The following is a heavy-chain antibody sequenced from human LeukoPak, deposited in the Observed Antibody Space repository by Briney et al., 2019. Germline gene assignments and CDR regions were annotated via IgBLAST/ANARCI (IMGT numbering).Heavy chain of an antibody. CDR3: SRLAAAGTYYYYYYMDV. Sequence: ASVKVSCKASGYPFTGFYMHWVRQAPGQGLEWMGRINPNSGGPNYAHTSQGRVTLTSDTSISTAYMELSRLCSDDPAVYYCSRLAAAGTYYYYYYMDVWGKGTTVTFSS. CDR2: INPNSGGP. J-gene: IGHJ6*03. V-gene: IGHV1-2*06. D-gene: IGHD6-13*01. CDR1: GYPFTGFY.